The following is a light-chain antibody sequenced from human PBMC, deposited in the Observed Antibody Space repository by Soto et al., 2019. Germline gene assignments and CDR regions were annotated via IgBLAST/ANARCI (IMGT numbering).Light chain of an antibody. CDR1: QSIDKH. J-gene: IGKJ1*01. CDR2: GAS. Sequence: DIQMTQSPFSLSASVGDRVTITCRASQSIDKHLNWYQHKPGQAPKLLIFGASSLQSGVPSRFSGSGSGTDFSLTISSLQPEDVATYFCKQSYSKRTFGQGTKVEIK. V-gene: IGKV1-39*01. CDR3: KQSYSKRT.